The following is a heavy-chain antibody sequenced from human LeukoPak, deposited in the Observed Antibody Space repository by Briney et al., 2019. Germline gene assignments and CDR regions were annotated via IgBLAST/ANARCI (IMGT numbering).Heavy chain of an antibody. D-gene: IGHD6-19*01. CDR2: IIPIFGTA. J-gene: IGHJ4*02. V-gene: IGHV1-69*13. CDR3: AGGSHSGRLNY. CDR1: GGTFSSYA. Sequence: ASVKVSCKASGGTFSSYAISWVRQVPGQGLEWMGGIIPIFGTANYAQKFQGRVTITADESTSTAYMELSSLRSEDTAVYYCAGGSHSGRLNYWGQGTLVTVSS.